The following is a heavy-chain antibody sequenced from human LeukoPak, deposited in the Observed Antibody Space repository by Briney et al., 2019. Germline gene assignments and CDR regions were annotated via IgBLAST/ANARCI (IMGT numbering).Heavy chain of an antibody. CDR3: TRVVLVGTTYSYFDY. J-gene: IGHJ4*02. Sequence: GGSLRLSCAASGFTFDDYGMNWVRQAPGKGLEWVGRTRKKTNSYTTEYAASVKGRFTISRDDSKNSLYLQMNSLKAEDTAVYYCTRVVLVGTTYSYFDYWGQGTLVTVSS. CDR1: GFTFDDYG. D-gene: IGHD1-26*01. V-gene: IGHV3-72*01. CDR2: TRKKTNSYTT.